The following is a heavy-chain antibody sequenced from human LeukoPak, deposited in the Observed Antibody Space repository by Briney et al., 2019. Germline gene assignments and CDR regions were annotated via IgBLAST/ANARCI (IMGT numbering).Heavy chain of an antibody. V-gene: IGHV4-38-2*02. J-gene: IGHJ4*02. CDR1: GYSISSGYY. D-gene: IGHD3-3*01. Sequence: PSETLSLTCTVSGYSISSGYYWGWIRQPPGKGLEWIGSIYHSGSTYYNPSLKSRVTISVDTSKNQFSLKLSSVTAADTAVYYCARTSITIFGVVTSWFDYWGQGTLVTVSS. CDR2: IYHSGST. CDR3: ARTSITIFGVVTSWFDY.